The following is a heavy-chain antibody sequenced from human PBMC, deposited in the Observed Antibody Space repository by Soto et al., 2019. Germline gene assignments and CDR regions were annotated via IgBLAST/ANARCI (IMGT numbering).Heavy chain of an antibody. V-gene: IGHV4-39*01. J-gene: IGHJ4*02. CDR3: VRGVESHTMGDIVVVPAAISSRYYFDY. CDR1: GGSISSSSYY. CDR2: IYYSGST. Sequence: SETLSLTCTVSGGSISSSSYYWGWIRQPPGKGLEWIGSIYYSGSTYYNPSLKSRVTISVDTSKNQFSLKLSSVTAADTAVYYCVRGVESHTMGDIVVVPAAISSRYYFDYWGQGTLVTVSS. D-gene: IGHD2-2*01.